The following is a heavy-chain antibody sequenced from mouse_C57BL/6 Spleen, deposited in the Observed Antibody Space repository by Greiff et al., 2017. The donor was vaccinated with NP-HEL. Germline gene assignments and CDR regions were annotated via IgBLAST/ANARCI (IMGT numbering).Heavy chain of an antibody. J-gene: IGHJ4*01. CDR3: TRDPTGTDYYAMDY. Sequence: EVKVVESGEGLVKPGGSLKLSCAASGFTFSSYAMSWVRQTPEKRLEWVAYISSGGDYIYYADTVKGRFTISRDNARNTLYLQMSSLKSEDTAMYYCTRDPTGTDYYAMDYWGQGTSVTVSS. D-gene: IGHD4-1*01. CDR2: ISSGGDYI. V-gene: IGHV5-9-1*02. CDR1: GFTFSSYA.